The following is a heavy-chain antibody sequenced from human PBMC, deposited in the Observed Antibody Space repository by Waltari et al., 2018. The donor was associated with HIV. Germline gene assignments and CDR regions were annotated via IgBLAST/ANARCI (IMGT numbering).Heavy chain of an antibody. V-gene: IGHV3-53*01. J-gene: IGHJ4*02. CDR3: ARGITGTPAPCDY. CDR1: GFTVRSNY. Sequence: VQLVEYGGGLIQPGGSLRLSCAASGFTVRSNYMSWVRQAQGKGLESVSVMYSGGRTYYADSVKGRFTISRDNSKNTLYLQMNILRAEDTAVYYWARGITGTPAPCDYWGQGTLVTVSS. D-gene: IGHD1-7*01. CDR2: MYSGGRT.